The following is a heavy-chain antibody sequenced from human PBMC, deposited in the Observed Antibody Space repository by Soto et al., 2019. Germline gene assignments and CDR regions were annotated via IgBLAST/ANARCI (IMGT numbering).Heavy chain of an antibody. CDR2: IKSKSDGGTT. CDR1: GLTFSNAW. D-gene: IGHD3-3*01. Sequence: GGSLRLSCEVSGLTFSNAWMNWVRQAPGKGLEWVGRIKSKSDGGTTDYSAPVKGRFSISRDDSKNTLFLQMNSLKTEDTGVYYCATGPARITIFGVGTVPNYEYYYGMDVWGQGTTVTVSS. V-gene: IGHV3-15*07. CDR3: ATGPARITIFGVGTVPNYEYYYGMDV. J-gene: IGHJ6*02.